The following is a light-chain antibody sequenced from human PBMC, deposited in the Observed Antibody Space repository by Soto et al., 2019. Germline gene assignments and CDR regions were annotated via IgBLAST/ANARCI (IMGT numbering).Light chain of an antibody. CDR3: SSYSISTAYL. CDR2: EVS. CDR1: SSDVGGYHY. J-gene: IGLJ1*01. Sequence: QSALTQPASVSGSPGQSITISCTGTSSDVGGYHYVSWYQLHPGKAPKLILFEVSNRPSGVSYRFSGSKSGNTASLTISGLQADDEADYFCSSYSISTAYLFGTGTKVTVL. V-gene: IGLV2-14*01.